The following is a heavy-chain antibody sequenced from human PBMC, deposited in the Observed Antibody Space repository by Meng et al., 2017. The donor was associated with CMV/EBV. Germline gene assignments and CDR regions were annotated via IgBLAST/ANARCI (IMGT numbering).Heavy chain of an antibody. V-gene: IGHV4-59*01. CDR2: IYYSGST. CDR3: ARGGGGRTNRGMDV. Sequence: GSLRLSCTVSGGSISSYYWSWIRQPPGKGLEWIGYIYYSGSTNYNPSLKSRVTISVDTSKNQFSLKLSSVTAADTAAYYCARGGGGRTNRGMDVWGQGTTVTVSS. D-gene: IGHD1-14*01. J-gene: IGHJ6*02. CDR1: GGSISSYY.